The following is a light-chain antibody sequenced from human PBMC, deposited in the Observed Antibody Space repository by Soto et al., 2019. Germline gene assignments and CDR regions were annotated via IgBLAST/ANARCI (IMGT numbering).Light chain of an antibody. CDR2: DVS. Sequence: QSVLTRPASVSGSPGQSITISCTGTSSDVGGYNYVSWYQQHPGKAPKLMIYDVSNRPSGVSNRFSGSKSGNTASLTISGLQAEDEADYYCSSYTSRSTVVFGGGTKVTVL. V-gene: IGLV2-14*01. CDR1: SSDVGGYNY. J-gene: IGLJ2*01. CDR3: SSYTSRSTVV.